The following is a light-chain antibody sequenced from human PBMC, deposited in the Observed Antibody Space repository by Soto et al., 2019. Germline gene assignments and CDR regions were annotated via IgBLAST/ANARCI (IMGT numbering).Light chain of an antibody. J-gene: IGKJ2*01. V-gene: IGKV1-5*03. CDR2: LAS. CDR1: QSISNW. Sequence: DVQMIQSPSTLSASVGDRVTITCRASQSISNWLAWYQQKPGKAPKLLIYLASILESGVPSRFSGSRSGTEFTLTISSLQPDDFATYYCQQYNSDYSFGQGTKVYIK. CDR3: QQYNSDYS.